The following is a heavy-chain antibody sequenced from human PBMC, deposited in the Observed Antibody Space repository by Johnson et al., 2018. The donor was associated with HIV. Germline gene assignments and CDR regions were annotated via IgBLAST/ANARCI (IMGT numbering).Heavy chain of an antibody. J-gene: IGHJ3*02. CDR2: IKEDGSEK. CDR1: GFSFSNYW. CDR3: ASTPVAAGAFDI. V-gene: IGHV3-7*02. Sequence: VQLVESGGGSVQPGGFLRLSCAASGFSFSNYWMSWVRQAPGKGLEWVANIKEDGSEKYYVDYVKGRFSISRDNAKNSLFLQMNSLRAEDTAVYYCASTPVAAGAFDIWGQGTMVTVSS. D-gene: IGHD6-19*01.